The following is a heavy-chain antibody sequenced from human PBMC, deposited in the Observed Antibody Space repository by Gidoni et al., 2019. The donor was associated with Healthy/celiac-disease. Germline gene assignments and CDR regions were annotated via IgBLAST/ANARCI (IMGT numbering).Heavy chain of an antibody. CDR2: IYYSGST. CDR1: GGSISSYY. Sequence: QVQLQESVPVLVKPSETLPLTCTVSGGSISSYYWSWIRQPPGKGLEWIGYIYYSGSTNYNPSLKSRVTISVDTSKNQFALKLSSVTAADTAVYYCARGKGLANWGQGTLVTVSS. V-gene: IGHV4-59*01. J-gene: IGHJ4*02. CDR3: ARGKGLAN.